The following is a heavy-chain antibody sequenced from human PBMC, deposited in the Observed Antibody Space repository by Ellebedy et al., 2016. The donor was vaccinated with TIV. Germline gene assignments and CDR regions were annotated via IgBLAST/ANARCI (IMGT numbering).Heavy chain of an antibody. CDR2: ISGSGGST. CDR1: GFTFSSYA. D-gene: IGHD2-2*01. Sequence: GESLKISXAASGFTFSSYAMSWVRQAPGKGLEWVSAISGSGGSTYYADSVKGRFTISRDNSKNTLYLQMNSLRAEDTAVYYCAKDGVPAAIVWYFDLWGRGTLVTVSS. J-gene: IGHJ2*01. V-gene: IGHV3-23*01. CDR3: AKDGVPAAIVWYFDL.